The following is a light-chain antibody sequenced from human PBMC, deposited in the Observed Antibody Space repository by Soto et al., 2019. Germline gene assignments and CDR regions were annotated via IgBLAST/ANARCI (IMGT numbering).Light chain of an antibody. CDR3: GTWDSSFYV. Sequence: QSVLAQPPSVSAAPGQSVIISCSGSSSNIGSNYVSWYQQLPGTAPKLLIYDKNERPSGIPDRFSASKSGTSATLGITGLQTGDEADYYCGTWDSSFYVFGTGTKVTVL. J-gene: IGLJ1*01. CDR2: DKN. V-gene: IGLV1-51*01. CDR1: SSNIGSNY.